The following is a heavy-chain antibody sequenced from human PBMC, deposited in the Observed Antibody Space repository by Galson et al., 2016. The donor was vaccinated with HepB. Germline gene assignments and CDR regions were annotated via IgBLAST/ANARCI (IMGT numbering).Heavy chain of an antibody. V-gene: IGHV1-18*01. J-gene: IGHJ6*02. D-gene: IGHD3-10*01. CDR1: GYTFTSYG. CDR2: ISTFNGNT. CDR3: ASDSYGEGSYYGGMDV. Sequence: SVKVSCKASGYTFTSYGFSWVRQAPGRGLEWMRWISTFNGNTNYAQNFQGRVIMTTDTSTRTAYMELRSLRSDDTAVYYCASDSYGEGSYYGGMDVWGQWTTVTVSS.